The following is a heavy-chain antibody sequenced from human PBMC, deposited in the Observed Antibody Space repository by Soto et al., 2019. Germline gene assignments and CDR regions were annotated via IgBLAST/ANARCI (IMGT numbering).Heavy chain of an antibody. CDR1: GFTFSSYS. V-gene: IGHV3-48*02. CDR3: ARDYAYAFDV. Sequence: GGSLRLSCAASGFTFSSYSMNWVRQAPGRGLEWVSYISTSGSTRYYAGSVRGRFTISRDNAENSLYLQMESLRDEDTAVYYCARDYAYAFDVWGQGTVVTVSS. D-gene: IGHD3-16*01. J-gene: IGHJ3*01. CDR2: ISTSGSTR.